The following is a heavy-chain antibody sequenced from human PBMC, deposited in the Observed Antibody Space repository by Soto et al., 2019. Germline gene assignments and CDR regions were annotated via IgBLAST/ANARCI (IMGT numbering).Heavy chain of an antibody. V-gene: IGHV4-4*02. CDR2: IYHSGST. J-gene: IGHJ4*02. Sequence: SETLSLTCAVSGGSISSSNWWSWVRQPPGKGLEWIGEIYHSGSTNYNPSLKSRVTISVDKSKNHFSLKLSSETAADTAVYYCARYPRLPPDPSEHYFDYWGQGTLVTVYS. CDR3: ARYPRLPPDPSEHYFDY. CDR1: GGSISSSNW.